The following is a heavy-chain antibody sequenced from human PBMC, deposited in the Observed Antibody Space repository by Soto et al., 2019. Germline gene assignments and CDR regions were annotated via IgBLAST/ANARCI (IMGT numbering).Heavy chain of an antibody. CDR1: GFTFSSYA. V-gene: IGHV3-30-3*01. CDR2: ISYDGSNK. D-gene: IGHD1-1*01. CDR3: ARAIGWNPGYFDY. Sequence: QVQLVESGGGVVQPGRSLRLSCAASGFTFSSYAMHWVRQAPGKGLEWVAVISYDGSNKYYADSVKGRFTISRDNSKNTLYMQMNSLRAEDTAVYYCARAIGWNPGYFDYWGQGTLVTVSS. J-gene: IGHJ4*02.